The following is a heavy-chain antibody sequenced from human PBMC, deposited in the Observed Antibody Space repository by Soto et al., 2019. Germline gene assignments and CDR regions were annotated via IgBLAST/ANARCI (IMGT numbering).Heavy chain of an antibody. J-gene: IGHJ6*02. CDR3: AKDRCIATRPRLSGMDV. Sequence: QVQLVESGGGVVQPGRSLRLSCAASGFTFSSYGMSWVRQAPGKGLEWVAVISYDGSNKYYADSVKGRFTISRDNSKNTQYLQMDSTGDEDTDMYYYAKDRCIATRPRLSGMDVWGQGTTVTVSS. D-gene: IGHD6-6*01. V-gene: IGHV3-30*18. CDR2: ISYDGSNK. CDR1: GFTFSSYG.